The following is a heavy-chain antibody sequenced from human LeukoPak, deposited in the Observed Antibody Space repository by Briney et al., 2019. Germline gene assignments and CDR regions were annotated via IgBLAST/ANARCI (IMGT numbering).Heavy chain of an antibody. V-gene: IGHV4-31*11. CDR3: AGGSYCSSTSCYAGAPYYYYGMDV. Sequence: PSETLSLTCAVYGGSFSGYYWSWIRQHPGKGLEWIGYIYYSGSTYYNPSLKSRVTISVDTSKNQFSLKLSSVTAADTAVYYCAGGSYCSSTSCYAGAPYYYYGMDVWGKGTTVTVSS. CDR1: GGSFSGYY. CDR2: IYYSGST. D-gene: IGHD2-2*01. J-gene: IGHJ6*04.